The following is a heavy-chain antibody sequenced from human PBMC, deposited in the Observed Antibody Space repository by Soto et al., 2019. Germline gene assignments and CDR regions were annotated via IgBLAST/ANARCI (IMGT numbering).Heavy chain of an antibody. CDR3: ARRNPIAPAGDDCYFDL. CDR2: IYPGDSDT. V-gene: IGHV5-51*01. Sequence: LRDSLKISCKGSGYSFTNYWIAWVRQMPGKGLEWMGIIYPGDSDTRYSPSFQGQVTISADKSISTAYLQWSSLRASDTAMYDCARRNPIAPAGDDCYFDLWGRGTLVTVSS. J-gene: IGHJ2*01. D-gene: IGHD6-13*01. CDR1: GYSFTNYW.